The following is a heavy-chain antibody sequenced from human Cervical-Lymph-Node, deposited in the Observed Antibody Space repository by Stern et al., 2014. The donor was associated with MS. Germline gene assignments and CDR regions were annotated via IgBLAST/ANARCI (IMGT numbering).Heavy chain of an antibody. J-gene: IGHJ3*02. D-gene: IGHD5-24*01. V-gene: IGHV1-2*06. CDR2: ISPNSGDT. CDR1: GYTFTDNY. Sequence: QLVQSGAEVKKPGASVKVSCRTSGYTFTDNYMHWVRQAPGQGLEWMGRISPNSGDTNYAQKFQGRFTMTGDTSISTAYIELSRLRPDDTAVYYCARGLMGHDVFDIWGQGTMVTVSS. CDR3: ARGLMGHDVFDI.